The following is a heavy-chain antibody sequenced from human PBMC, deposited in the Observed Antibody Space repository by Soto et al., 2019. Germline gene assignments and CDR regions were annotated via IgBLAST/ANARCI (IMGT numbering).Heavy chain of an antibody. CDR2: TYHSGST. CDR1: GYSISSGYY. V-gene: IGHV4-38-2*01. D-gene: IGHD6-13*01. CDR3: AISPGIAAAGTFFDY. J-gene: IGHJ4*02. Sequence: LSLTCAVSGYSISSGYYWGWIRQPPGKGLEWIGSTYHSGSTYYNPSLKSRVTISVDTSKNQFSLKLSSVTAADTAVYYCAISPGIAAAGTFFDYWGQGTLVTVSS.